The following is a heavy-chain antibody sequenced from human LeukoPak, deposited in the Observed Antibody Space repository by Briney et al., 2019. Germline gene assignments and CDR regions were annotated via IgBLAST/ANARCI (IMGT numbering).Heavy chain of an antibody. D-gene: IGHD2-21*01. CDR2: IYSGGST. V-gene: IGHV3-53*01. CDR1: GFTVSNNY. CDR3: VRNSGELGA. Sequence: GGTLRLSCAASGFTVSNNYMSWVRRAAGKGLEWVALIYSGGSTYYADSVKGRFTISRDNSKNTLHLQMNSLRAEDTAVYYCVRNSGELGAWGEGTLVTVSS. J-gene: IGHJ5*02.